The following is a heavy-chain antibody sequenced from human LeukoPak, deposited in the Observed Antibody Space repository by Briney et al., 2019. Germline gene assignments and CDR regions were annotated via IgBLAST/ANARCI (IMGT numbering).Heavy chain of an antibody. CDR2: INPNNGDT. D-gene: IGHD2-2*02. CDR3: AMSSYTRTWAGTY. J-gene: IGHJ4*02. Sequence: ASVKVSCKASGYTFTAYYLHWVRQAPGQGLEWMGWINPNNGDTDYAQKFQGRVTMTRNTSITTGYVELSSLRSYDTAVYYCAMSSYTRTWAGTYLGQGTLVIGSS. CDR1: GYTFTAYY. V-gene: IGHV1-2*02.